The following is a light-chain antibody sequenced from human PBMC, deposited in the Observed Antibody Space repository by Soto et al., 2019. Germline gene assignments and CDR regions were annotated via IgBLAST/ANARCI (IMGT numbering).Light chain of an antibody. CDR2: GAS. J-gene: IGKJ1*01. CDR1: QSVSKK. V-gene: IGKV3-15*01. CDR3: QQSDKWTPT. Sequence: ILMTQSPATRSVSPGERATLACRASQSVSKKLVWYQQRHGQAPRLLIYGASTRAIGIPGRLSGSGSGTELTLTISSMKYEDFAVYYCQQSDKWTPTFGQGTKVDIK.